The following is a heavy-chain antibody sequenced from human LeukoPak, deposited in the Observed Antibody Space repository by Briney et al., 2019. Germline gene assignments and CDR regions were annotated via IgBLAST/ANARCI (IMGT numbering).Heavy chain of an antibody. Sequence: GRSLRLSCAASGFTLNRYYMNWVRQAPGKGLVWVSRINRDGSDTIYADSVKGRFTISRDNAKNTLFLQMNSLRAETTAVYYCAREDFGVDYWGQGTLVTVSS. J-gene: IGHJ4*02. CDR2: INRDGSDT. CDR1: GFTLNRYY. CDR3: AREDFGVDY. D-gene: IGHD3-10*01. V-gene: IGHV3-74*01.